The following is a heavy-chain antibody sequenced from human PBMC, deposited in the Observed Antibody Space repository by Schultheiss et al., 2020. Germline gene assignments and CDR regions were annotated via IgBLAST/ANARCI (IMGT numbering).Heavy chain of an antibody. J-gene: IGHJ5*02. V-gene: IGHV4-4*02. Sequence: SETLSLTCAVSGGSISSSNWWSWVRQPPGKGLEWIGEIYHSGSTNYNPSLKSRVTISVDKSKNQFSLKLSSVTAADTAVYYCARDWTFITMIVNNGNWFDPWGQGTLVNV. D-gene: IGHD3-22*01. CDR1: GGSISSSNW. CDR2: IYHSGST. CDR3: ARDWTFITMIVNNGNWFDP.